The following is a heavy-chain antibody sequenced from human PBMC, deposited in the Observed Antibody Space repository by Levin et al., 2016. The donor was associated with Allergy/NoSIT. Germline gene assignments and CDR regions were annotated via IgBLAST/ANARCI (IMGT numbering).Heavy chain of an antibody. J-gene: IGHJ4*02. CDR3: ARLSGSSTIYDY. V-gene: IGHV3-7*03. D-gene: IGHD1-26*01. CDR2: INPDGSVK. Sequence: VRQAPGKGLAWVASINPDGSVKYYVDSVRGRFTISRDNAKNSLYVQMNSLGADDTGVYFCARLSGSSTIYDYWGQGTLVTVSS.